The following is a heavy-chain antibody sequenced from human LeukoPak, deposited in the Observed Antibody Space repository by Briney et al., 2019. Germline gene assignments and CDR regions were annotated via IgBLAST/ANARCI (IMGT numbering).Heavy chain of an antibody. J-gene: IGHJ4*02. Sequence: GGSLRLSCAASGFTFDDYGMSWVRHAPGKGLEWVSGINWNGGSTGYADSVKGRFTISRDNAKNSLYLQMNSLSAEDTDLYYCARKYYYDSSGYYLYYFDYGGQGPLVTVSA. V-gene: IGHV3-20*04. CDR2: INWNGGST. CDR1: GFTFDDYG. CDR3: ARKYYYDSSGYYLYYFDY. D-gene: IGHD3-22*01.